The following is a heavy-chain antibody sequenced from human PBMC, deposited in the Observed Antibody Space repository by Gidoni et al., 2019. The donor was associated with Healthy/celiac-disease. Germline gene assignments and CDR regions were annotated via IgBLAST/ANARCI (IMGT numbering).Heavy chain of an antibody. CDR2: ISWNSGSI. D-gene: IGHD3-22*01. CDR3: AKDIRYDSSVDAFDI. CDR1: GFTFDDYA. J-gene: IGHJ3*02. V-gene: IGHV3-9*01. Sequence: EVQLVESGGGLVQPGRALRLSCAASGFTFDDYAMHWVRQAPGKGLEWVSVISWNSGSIGYADSVKGRFTISRDNAKNSLYLQMNSLRAEYTALYYCAKDIRYDSSVDAFDIWGQGTMVTVSS.